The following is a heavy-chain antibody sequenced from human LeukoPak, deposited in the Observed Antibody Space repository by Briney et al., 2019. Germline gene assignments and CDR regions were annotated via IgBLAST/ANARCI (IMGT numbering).Heavy chain of an antibody. CDR3: ARTIYYYESTSYFSDAFDV. CDR1: GFTFSSYA. Sequence: PGGSLRLSCAASGFTFSSYAMSWVRQAPGKGLEWVSAVSGSGGSTYCADSVRARFTISRDNSKNTLYLQMNSLRAEDTAVYYCARTIYYYESTSYFSDAFDVWGQGTMVTVSS. J-gene: IGHJ3*01. CDR2: VSGSGGST. D-gene: IGHD3-22*01. V-gene: IGHV3-23*01.